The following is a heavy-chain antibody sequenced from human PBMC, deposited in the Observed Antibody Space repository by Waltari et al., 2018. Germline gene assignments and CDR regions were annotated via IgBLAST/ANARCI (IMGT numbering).Heavy chain of an antibody. CDR2: AHHSGGT. V-gene: IGHV4-31*03. CDR1: GGSISRGSYY. J-gene: IGHJ4*02. CDR3: AREMNPRAPYFDL. Sequence: QVQLQESGPGLVRPSQTLSLTCTVSGGSISRGSYYWSWIRQHPGKGLEWIGYAHHSGGTLYTPSLESRVSIGVDTSKNQFSLKVSSVTAADTAVYYCAREMNPRAPYFDLWGQGALVTVSS.